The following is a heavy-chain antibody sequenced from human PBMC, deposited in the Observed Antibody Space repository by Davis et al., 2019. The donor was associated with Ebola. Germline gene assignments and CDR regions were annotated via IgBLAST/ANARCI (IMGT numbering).Heavy chain of an antibody. CDR3: ARDMGYCSGGSCYDNWFDP. J-gene: IGHJ5*02. CDR1: GFTFSSNS. V-gene: IGHV3-21*01. Sequence: GGSLRLSCAASGFTFSSNSMNWVRQAPGKGLEWVSSISSSSYYIYYADSLKGRFTISRDNAKNSLYLQMNSLRAEDTAVYYCARDMGYCSGGSCYDNWFDPWGQGTLVTVSS. D-gene: IGHD2-15*01. CDR2: ISSSSYYI.